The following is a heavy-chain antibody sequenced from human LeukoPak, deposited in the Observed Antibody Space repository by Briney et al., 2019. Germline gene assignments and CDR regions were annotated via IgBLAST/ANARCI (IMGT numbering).Heavy chain of an antibody. D-gene: IGHD3-10*01. J-gene: IGHJ5*02. CDR1: GYTFTGYY. CDR2: INPNSGGT. Sequence: GASVKVSCKASGYTFTGYYMHWVRQAPGQELEWMGWINPNSGGTNYAQKFQGRVTMTRDTSISTAYMELSRLRSDDTAVYYCARERITMVRGAKSNWFDPWGQGTLVTVSS. CDR3: ARERITMVRGAKSNWFDP. V-gene: IGHV1-2*02.